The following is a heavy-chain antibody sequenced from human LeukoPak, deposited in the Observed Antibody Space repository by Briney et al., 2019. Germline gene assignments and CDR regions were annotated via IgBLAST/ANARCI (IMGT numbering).Heavy chain of an antibody. J-gene: IGHJ4*02. CDR3: ARDQGILSGSYGEGFDY. V-gene: IGHV4-59*01. D-gene: IGHD1-26*01. CDR1: GGSISSYY. Sequence: PSETLSLTCTVSGGSISSYYWSWIRQPPGKGLEWIGYIYYSGSTNYNPSLRSRVTISVDTSKNQFSLKLSSVTAADTAVYYCARDQGILSGSYGEGFDYWGQGTLVTVSS. CDR2: IYYSGST.